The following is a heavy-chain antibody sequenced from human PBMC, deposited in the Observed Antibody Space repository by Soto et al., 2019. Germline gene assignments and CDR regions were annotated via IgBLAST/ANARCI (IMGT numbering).Heavy chain of an antibody. J-gene: IGHJ6*02. CDR2: FDPENGER. CDR1: GYTLIELS. D-gene: IGHD6-19*01. CDR3: ATDHQWLGDYYYGMDV. V-gene: IGHV1-24*01. Sequence: ASVKVSCKVSGYTLIELSMHWVRQAPGKGLEWMGRFDPENGERIYAQKFQGRVTMTEDTSTDTAYMELSSLRSEDTAVYYCATDHQWLGDYYYGMDVWGQGTPVTVSS.